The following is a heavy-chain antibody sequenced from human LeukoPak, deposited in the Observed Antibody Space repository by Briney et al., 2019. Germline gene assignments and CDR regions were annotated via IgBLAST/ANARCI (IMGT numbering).Heavy chain of an antibody. Sequence: GGSLRLSCAASGFTFSSYWMYWVRQAPGKGLVWVSRINSDGSRTSYADSVKGRFTISRDNAKNTLYLQMNSLRAEDTAVYYCANSASYPLDYWGQGTLVTVSS. J-gene: IGHJ4*02. CDR1: GFTFSSYW. D-gene: IGHD2-15*01. V-gene: IGHV3-74*01. CDR2: INSDGSRT. CDR3: ANSASYPLDY.